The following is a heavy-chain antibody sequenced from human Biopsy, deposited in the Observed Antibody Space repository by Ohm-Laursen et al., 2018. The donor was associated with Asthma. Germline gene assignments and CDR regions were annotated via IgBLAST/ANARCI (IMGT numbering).Heavy chain of an antibody. CDR1: GFAFSSYA. CDR2: ISYDGSNK. CDR3: ASQSSGPDFWSGYYYFDY. V-gene: IGHV3-30-3*01. J-gene: IGHJ4*02. D-gene: IGHD3-3*01. Sequence: SLRLSCAASGFAFSSYAMHWVRQAPGKGLEWVAVISYDGSNKYYADSVKGRFTISRDNSKNTLYLQMNSLRAEDTAVYYCASQSSGPDFWSGYYYFDYWGQGTLVTVSS.